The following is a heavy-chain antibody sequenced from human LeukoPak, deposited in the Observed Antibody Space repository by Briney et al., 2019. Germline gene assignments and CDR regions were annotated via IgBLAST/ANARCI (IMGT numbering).Heavy chain of an antibody. CDR2: ISSSGSTI. J-gene: IGHJ4*02. V-gene: IGHV3-48*03. Sequence: PGGSLRLSCATSGFTFSSYEMNWVRQAPGKGLEWASYISSSGSTIYYADSVKGRFTISRDNAKNSLYLQMNSLRAEDTAVYYCARDSGVDYFDYWGQGTLVTVSS. CDR3: ARDSGVDYFDY. D-gene: IGHD3-10*01. CDR1: GFTFSSYE.